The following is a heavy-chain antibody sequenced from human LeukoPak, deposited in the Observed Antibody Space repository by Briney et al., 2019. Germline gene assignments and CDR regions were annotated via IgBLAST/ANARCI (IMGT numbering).Heavy chain of an antibody. CDR3: AKDVVVAANGDEFDY. CDR2: ISGSGGST. J-gene: IGHJ4*02. Sequence: PGGSLRLSCAASGFTFSSYAMSWVRQAPGKGLEWVSAISGSGGSTHYADSVKGRFTISRDNSKNTLYLQMNSLRAEDTAVYYCAKDVVVAANGDEFDYWGQGTLVTVSS. D-gene: IGHD2-15*01. CDR1: GFTFSSYA. V-gene: IGHV3-23*01.